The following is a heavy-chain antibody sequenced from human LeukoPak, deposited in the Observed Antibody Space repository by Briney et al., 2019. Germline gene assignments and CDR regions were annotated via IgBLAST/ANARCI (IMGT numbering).Heavy chain of an antibody. V-gene: IGHV4-34*01. J-gene: IGHJ5*02. CDR1: GGSFSGYY. CDR2: INHSGST. Sequence: SETLSLTCAVYGGSFSGYYWSWIRQPPGKGLEWIGEINHSGSTNYNPSLKSRVTISVDTSKNQFSLKLSSETAADTAVYYCARGRKGSGSYYWAGGHNWFDPWGQGTLVTVSS. D-gene: IGHD3-10*01. CDR3: ARGRKGSGSYYWAGGHNWFDP.